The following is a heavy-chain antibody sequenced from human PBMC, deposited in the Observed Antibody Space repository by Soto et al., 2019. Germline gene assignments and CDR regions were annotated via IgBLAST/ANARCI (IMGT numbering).Heavy chain of an antibody. CDR1: GGSISSYY. V-gene: IGHV4-59*01. J-gene: IGHJ4*02. CDR3: ARDGGVGARFGY. Sequence: QVQLQESGPGLVKPSETLSLTCTVSGGSISSYYWSWIRQPPGKGLEWIGYIYYSGSTNYNPSLKSRVTISVYTAKNQFSLKLSSVTAADTAVYFCARDGGVGARFGYWGQGTLVTVSS. CDR2: IYYSGST. D-gene: IGHD1-26*01.